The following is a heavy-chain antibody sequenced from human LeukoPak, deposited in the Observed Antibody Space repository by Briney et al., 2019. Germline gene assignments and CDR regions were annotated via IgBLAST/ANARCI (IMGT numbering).Heavy chain of an antibody. CDR3: ARDFGVVNTFDY. J-gene: IGHJ4*02. V-gene: IGHV3-30*02. CDR2: IRFDGSNT. Sequence: GGSLRLSCATSGFNFNSYGMHWVRQAPGKGLEWVAFIRFDGSNTYYADSVKGRFTISRDNSKNTLSLQMNSLRTEDTALYYCARDFGVVNTFDYWGQGTLVTVSS. CDR1: GFNFNSYG. D-gene: IGHD3-3*01.